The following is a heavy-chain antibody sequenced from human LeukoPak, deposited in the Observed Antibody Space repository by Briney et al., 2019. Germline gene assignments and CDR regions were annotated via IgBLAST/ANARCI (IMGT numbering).Heavy chain of an antibody. CDR3: ASRYSPFDF. CDR1: GFTFSDYY. CDR2: ISGTGDTT. J-gene: IGHJ4*02. D-gene: IGHD5-18*01. Sequence: GGSLRLSWAVSGFTFSDYYMSWIRQAPGKGLEWVSYISGTGDTTFYADSVRGRFTISRDNAKNSVYLQMNSLRAEDTAVYYCASRYSPFDFWGQGTLVTVSS. V-gene: IGHV3-11*04.